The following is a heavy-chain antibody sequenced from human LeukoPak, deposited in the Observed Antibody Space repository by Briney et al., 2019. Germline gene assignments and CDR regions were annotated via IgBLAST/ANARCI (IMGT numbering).Heavy chain of an antibody. CDR1: GGSISSGGYY. CDR3: ARARASSSDPYYYYGMDV. Sequence: TLSLTCTVSGGSISSGGYYWSWIRQHPGKGLEWIGYIYYSGSTYYNPSLKSRVTISVDTSKNQFPLKLSSVTAADTAVYYCARARASSSDPYYYYGMDVWGQGTTVTVSS. J-gene: IGHJ6*02. CDR2: IYYSGST. V-gene: IGHV4-31*03. D-gene: IGHD6-6*01.